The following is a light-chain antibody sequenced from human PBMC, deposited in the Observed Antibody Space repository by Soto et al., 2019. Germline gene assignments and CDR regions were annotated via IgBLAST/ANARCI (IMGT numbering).Light chain of an antibody. CDR2: GNT. CDR1: SSDIGAGFD. V-gene: IGLV1-40*01. J-gene: IGLJ1*01. CDR3: QSYENSRTGFYV. Sequence: QLVLTQPPSVSGAPGQRVTISCTGSSSDIGAGFDVHRYQHLPGTAPKLLIYGNTNRPSGVPGRFSGSKSGTSASLVITGLQAEDEADYYCQSYENSRTGFYVFGTGTKVTVL.